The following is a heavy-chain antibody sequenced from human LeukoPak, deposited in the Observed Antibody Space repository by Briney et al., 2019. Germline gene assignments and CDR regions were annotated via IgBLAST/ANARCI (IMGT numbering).Heavy chain of an antibody. CDR1: GFTFSSYA. J-gene: IGHJ6*02. D-gene: IGHD3-3*01. CDR2: ISVGGGST. CDR3: AKSVAIYFYYGLHV. Sequence: SGGSLRLSCAASGFTFSSYAMSWVRETPGKGLEWVSEISVGGGSTYYADSVQGRFTLSRDNSKNTLSLQMNSLRADGTAPYYCAKSVAIYFYYGLHVWGQGTTVAVSS. V-gene: IGHV3-23*01.